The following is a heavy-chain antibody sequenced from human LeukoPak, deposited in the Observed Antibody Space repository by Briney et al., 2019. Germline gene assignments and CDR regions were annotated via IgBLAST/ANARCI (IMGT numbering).Heavy chain of an antibody. Sequence: GGSLRLSCAASGFTFSNYNMNWVRQAPGKGLEWVSFISGSSSTIFYADSVKGRFTISRDNAKNSLYLQMNSLRDEDTAVYYCASGAHASDYWGQGTLVTVSS. J-gene: IGHJ4*02. CDR1: GFTFSNYN. V-gene: IGHV3-48*02. CDR3: ASGAHASDY. CDR2: ISGSSSTI. D-gene: IGHD1-26*01.